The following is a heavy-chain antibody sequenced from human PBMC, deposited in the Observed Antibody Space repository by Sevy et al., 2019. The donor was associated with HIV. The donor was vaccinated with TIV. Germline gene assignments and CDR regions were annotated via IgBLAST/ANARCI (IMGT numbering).Heavy chain of an antibody. V-gene: IGHV3-30-3*01. CDR2: VSYDGSNK. Sequence: GGSLRLSCAASGFTFSSYAMHWVRLAPVKGLEWVAVVSYDGSNKDYADSVKGRFTISRDNSKNTLYLQMNSLRAEDTAVYYCARDVVRSGYEYYYYGMDVWGQGTTVTVSS. CDR1: GFTFSSYA. J-gene: IGHJ6*02. D-gene: IGHD5-12*01. CDR3: ARDVVRSGYEYYYYGMDV.